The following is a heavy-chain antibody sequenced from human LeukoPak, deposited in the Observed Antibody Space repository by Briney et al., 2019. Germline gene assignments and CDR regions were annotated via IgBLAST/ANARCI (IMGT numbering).Heavy chain of an antibody. CDR1: GGSISSSSYY. Sequence: SETLSLTCTVSGGSISSSSYYWGWIRQPPGKGLEWIGSIYYRGSTNYNPSLKSRVTISVDTSKNQFSLKLSSVTAADTAVYYCAASLEDGSGWMDLDYWGQGTLVTVSS. CDR2: IYYRGST. V-gene: IGHV4-39*07. D-gene: IGHD6-19*01. J-gene: IGHJ4*02. CDR3: AASLEDGSGWMDLDY.